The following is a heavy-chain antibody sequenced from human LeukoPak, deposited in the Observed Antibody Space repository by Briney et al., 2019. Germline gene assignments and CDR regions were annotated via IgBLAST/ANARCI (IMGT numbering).Heavy chain of an antibody. CDR3: ATEPQYSYGLDFEH. J-gene: IGHJ4*02. CDR1: GFTFSSYE. CDR2: ISSGGSTI. V-gene: IGHV3-48*03. Sequence: GESLKISCAASGFTFSSYEMNWVRQAPGKGLEWVSYISSGGSTIYYADSVKGRFTISRDNAKNSLYLQMNSLRAEDTAVYYCATEPQYSYGLDFEHWGQGTLVTVSS. D-gene: IGHD5-18*01.